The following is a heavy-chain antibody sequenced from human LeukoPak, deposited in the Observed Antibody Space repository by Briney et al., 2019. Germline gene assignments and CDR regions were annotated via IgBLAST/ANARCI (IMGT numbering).Heavy chain of an antibody. CDR2: IKQDGSEK. J-gene: IGHJ4*02. D-gene: IGHD3-22*01. CDR3: ARGKYYYDSTGYYPGGDY. Sequence: GGSLRLSCAASGITFSSYAMSWVRQAPGKGLEWVANIKQDGSEKYYVDSMKGRFTISRDNAKNSLYLQMNSLRAEDTAVYYCARGKYYYDSTGYYPGGDYWGQGTLVTVSS. V-gene: IGHV3-7*01. CDR1: GITFSSYA.